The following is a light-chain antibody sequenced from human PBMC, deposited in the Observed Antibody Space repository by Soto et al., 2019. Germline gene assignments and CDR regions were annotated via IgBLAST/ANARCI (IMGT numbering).Light chain of an antibody. Sequence: DSQMNQSPSSLSVSVGERVNITCRASQCISRWLAXYQQKPXKAPKLLIYPASSLQSGVSSRVIGSASGTDFNLTISGLPPEDFPTYYWQQANSLPLTFGGGSKVDIK. CDR3: QQANSLPLT. CDR2: PAS. J-gene: IGKJ4*01. CDR1: QCISRW. V-gene: IGKV1-12*01.